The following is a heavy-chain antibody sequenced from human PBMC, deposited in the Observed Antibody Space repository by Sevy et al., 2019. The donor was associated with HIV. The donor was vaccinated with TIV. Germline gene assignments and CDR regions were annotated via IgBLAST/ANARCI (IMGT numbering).Heavy chain of an antibody. CDR3: XXXXXXXXXXXXXXXYYYGMDL. CDR1: GYIFTNYG. J-gene: IGHJ6*02. CDR2: ISAYNDNT. Sequence: ASVKVSCKASGYIFTNYGISWVRQAPGQGLEWMGWISAYNDNTIYAQRLQDRVTMTTDTSTSTAYMELRSLRSDDTXXXXXXXXXXXXXXXXXXXXYYYGMDLWGQGTTLTVSS. V-gene: IGHV1-18*01.